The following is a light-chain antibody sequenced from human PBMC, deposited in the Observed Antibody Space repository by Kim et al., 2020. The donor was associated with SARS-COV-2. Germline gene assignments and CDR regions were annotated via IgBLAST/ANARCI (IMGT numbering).Light chain of an antibody. Sequence: GQSVPISCKGTGSDVGGYNYVSWYQQHPGKAPKVIIYDVSKWPSGVPDRFSGSKSGNTASLTISGLQAEDEADYYCCAYAGSYSHVFGTGTKVTVL. CDR2: DVS. V-gene: IGLV2-11*01. CDR1: GSDVGGYNY. J-gene: IGLJ1*01. CDR3: CAYAGSYSHV.